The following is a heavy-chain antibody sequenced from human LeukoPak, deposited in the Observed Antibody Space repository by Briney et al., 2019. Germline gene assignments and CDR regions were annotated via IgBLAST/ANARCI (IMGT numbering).Heavy chain of an antibody. D-gene: IGHD2-2*01. V-gene: IGHV5-51*01. CDR3: ARPYCSSTSCNDAFDI. Sequence: GESLKISCKGSGYSFTSYWIGWVRQMPGKGLEWMGLIYPGDSDTRYSPSFQGQVTISADKSISTAYLQWSSLKASDTAMYYCARPYCSSTSCNDAFDIWGQGTMVTVSS. CDR2: IYPGDSDT. J-gene: IGHJ3*02. CDR1: GYSFTSYW.